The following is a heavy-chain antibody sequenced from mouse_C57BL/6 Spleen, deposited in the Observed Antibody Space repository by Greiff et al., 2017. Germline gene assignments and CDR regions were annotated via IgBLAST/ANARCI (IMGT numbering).Heavy chain of an antibody. CDR2: ISSGSSNI. J-gene: IGHJ2*01. V-gene: IGHV5-17*01. CDR1: GFTFSDYG. CDR3: ASPGLRSYFDY. Sequence: EVKLMESGGGLVKPGGSLKLSCAASGFTFSDYGMHWVRQAPEKGLEWVAYISSGSSNIYYADTVKGRFTISRANAKNTLFLQMTSLRSEDPAMYYCASPGLRSYFDYWGQGTTLTVSS. D-gene: IGHD1-1*01.